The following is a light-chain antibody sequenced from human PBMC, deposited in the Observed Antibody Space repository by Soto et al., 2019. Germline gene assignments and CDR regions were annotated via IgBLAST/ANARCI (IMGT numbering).Light chain of an antibody. CDR1: QSVSGK. J-gene: IGKJ4*01. CDR3: QQYANWPPVI. V-gene: IGKV3-15*01. Sequence: MTPSPATPSVCRRGKVPLSPGASQSVSGKVAWYQQKPGQPPSLLIYAASTRATGVPARFSGSGSGTEFTLTITSLQSEDFAVYFCQQYANWPPVIFGGGTKV. CDR2: AAS.